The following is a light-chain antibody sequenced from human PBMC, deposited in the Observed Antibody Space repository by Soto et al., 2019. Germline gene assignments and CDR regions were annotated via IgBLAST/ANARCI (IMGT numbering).Light chain of an antibody. J-gene: IGKJ5*01. Sequence: EIVLTQYTGTLSLSPGERATLSCRASQSVDSRYLAGYQQKPGQAPRLVIYGASSRATGIPDRFSGSGSGTDFTLTISRLEPEDFAVYYCQQYGSSPITFGQGTRLEI. V-gene: IGKV3-20*01. CDR2: GAS. CDR3: QQYGSSPIT. CDR1: QSVDSRY.